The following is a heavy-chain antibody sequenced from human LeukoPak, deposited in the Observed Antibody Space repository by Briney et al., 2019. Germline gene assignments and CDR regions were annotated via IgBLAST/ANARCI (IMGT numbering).Heavy chain of an antibody. Sequence: ASVKVSCKASGYTFTSYAMHWVRQAPGQRLEWMGWINAGNGNTKYSQKFQGRVTITRDTSASTAYMVLSSLRSEDTAVYYCARDGQTGTPDYWGQGTLVTVSS. CDR1: GYTFTSYA. V-gene: IGHV1-3*01. D-gene: IGHD1-1*01. J-gene: IGHJ4*02. CDR2: INAGNGNT. CDR3: ARDGQTGTPDY.